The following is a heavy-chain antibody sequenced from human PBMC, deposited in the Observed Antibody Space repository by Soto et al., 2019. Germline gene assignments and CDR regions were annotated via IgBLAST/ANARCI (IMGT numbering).Heavy chain of an antibody. D-gene: IGHD3-10*01. CDR2: ISGSGGST. CDR1: GFTFSSYA. CDR3: AKDASYYGSGSYDAFDI. Sequence: GGSLRLSCAASGFTFSSYAMSWVRQAPGKGLEWVSAISGSGGSTYYADSVKGRFTISRDNSKNTLYLQMNSLRAEDTAVYYCAKDASYYGSGSYDAFDIWGQGTMVTVSS. J-gene: IGHJ3*02. V-gene: IGHV3-23*01.